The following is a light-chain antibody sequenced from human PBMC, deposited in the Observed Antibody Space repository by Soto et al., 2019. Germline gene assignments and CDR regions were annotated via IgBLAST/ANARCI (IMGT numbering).Light chain of an antibody. CDR2: GAS. J-gene: IGKJ4*01. CDR3: KQYGSSPP. Sequence: IVLTRSPGAMSLSTGEVATLSGRASQSVSSSYLAWYQQKPGQAPRILIYGASSRATGIPDRFSGSGSATDFTLTISRLAPEDSAVYYRKQYGSSPPVGGGTTVDIK. V-gene: IGKV3-20*01. CDR1: QSVSSSY.